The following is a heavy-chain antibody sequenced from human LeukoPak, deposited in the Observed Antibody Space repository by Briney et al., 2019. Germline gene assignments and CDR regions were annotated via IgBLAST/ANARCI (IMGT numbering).Heavy chain of an antibody. D-gene: IGHD3-22*01. CDR1: GYSISSGYY. J-gene: IGHJ3*02. CDR3: ARYTRRITMIVVVRASDAFDI. Sequence: SETLSLTCTVSGYSISSGYYWGWIRQPPGKGLEWIGSIYHSGSTYYNPSLKSRVTISVDTSKNQFSLKLSSVTAADTAVYYCARYTRRITMIVVVRASDAFDIWGQGTMVTVSS. V-gene: IGHV4-38-2*02. CDR2: IYHSGST.